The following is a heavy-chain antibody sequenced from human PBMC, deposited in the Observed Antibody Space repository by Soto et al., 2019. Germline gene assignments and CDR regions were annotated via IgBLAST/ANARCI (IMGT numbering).Heavy chain of an antibody. V-gene: IGHV3-23*01. D-gene: IGHD6-13*01. Sequence: LRRSCTVSGFTFSSSAMSWVRQAPGKGLEWVSGISASGSSTFYADSVKGRFTVSRDNSKKTLYLQMSSLRAEDTAVYYCARISRGAAAGTDYWGQGTLVTVSS. CDR3: ARISRGAAAGTDY. CDR1: GFTFSSSA. J-gene: IGHJ4*02. CDR2: ISASGSST.